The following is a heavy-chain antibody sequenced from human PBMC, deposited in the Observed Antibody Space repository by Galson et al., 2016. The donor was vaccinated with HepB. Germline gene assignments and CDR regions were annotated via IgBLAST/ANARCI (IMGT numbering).Heavy chain of an antibody. CDR3: ARQAFTNWNPFDY. V-gene: IGHV3-30*04. Sequence: SLRLSCAASGSSFSSSAMHWVRQAPGKGLEWVAVISYHGSNKYYVDSVKGRFTISRDNSKNTLYLQMNSLRAEDTAVYYCARQAFTNWNPFDYWGQGTLVTVSS. J-gene: IGHJ4*02. CDR1: GSSFSSSA. CDR2: ISYHGSNK. D-gene: IGHD1-1*01.